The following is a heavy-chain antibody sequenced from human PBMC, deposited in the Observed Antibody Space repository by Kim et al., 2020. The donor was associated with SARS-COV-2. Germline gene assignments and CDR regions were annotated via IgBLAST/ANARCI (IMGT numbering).Heavy chain of an antibody. CDR2: LSDNGGST. J-gene: IGHJ4*02. CDR1: GFSFSNYG. Sequence: GGSLRLSCAASGFSFSNYGMTWVRQAPGKGLEWVSGLSDNGGSTYYADSVKGRFTISRDNSKNTLYLQLNSLRAEDTAVYYCAKEGHSVWLLSPGGYYFDYWGQGTLVTVSS. D-gene: IGHD3-9*01. CDR3: AKEGHSVWLLSPGGYYFDY. V-gene: IGHV3-23*01.